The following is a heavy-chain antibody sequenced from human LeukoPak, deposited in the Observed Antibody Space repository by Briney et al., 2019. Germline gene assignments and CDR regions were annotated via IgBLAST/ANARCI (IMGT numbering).Heavy chain of an antibody. CDR3: ARGRASSWRYAYFDY. CDR2: INHSGST. D-gene: IGHD6-13*01. J-gene: IGHJ4*02. CDR1: GGSFSGYY. Sequence: SETLSLTCAVYGGSFSGYYWSWIRQPPGKGLEWIGEINHSGSTNYNPSLKSRVTISVDTSNNQFSPKLNSVTAADTAVYYCARGRASSWRYAYFDYWGQGTLVTVSS. V-gene: IGHV4-34*01.